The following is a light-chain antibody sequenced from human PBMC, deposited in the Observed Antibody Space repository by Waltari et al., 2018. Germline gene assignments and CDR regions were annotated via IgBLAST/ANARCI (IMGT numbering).Light chain of an antibody. CDR3: NSYTSSRKVV. Sequence: QSALTPPASVSGSPGQSITLSCTGTSSDVGGYNYVSWYQQHPGKAPKLIIYEVTNRPSGISNRFSGSKSGNTASLTISGLQAEDEADYYCNSYTSSRKVVFGGGTKLTVL. CDR2: EVT. CDR1: SSDVGGYNY. V-gene: IGLV2-14*01. J-gene: IGLJ2*01.